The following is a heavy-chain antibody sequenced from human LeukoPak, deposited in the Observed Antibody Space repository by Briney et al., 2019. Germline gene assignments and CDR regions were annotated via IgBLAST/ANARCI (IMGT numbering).Heavy chain of an antibody. J-gene: IGHJ3*02. D-gene: IGHD3-16*01. CDR1: GFTFSSYA. V-gene: IGHV3-30*04. CDR3: ARDSKAYYDYVWGIYAFDI. Sequence: GGSLRLSCAASGFTFSSYAMHWVRQAPGKGLEWVAVISYDGSNKYYADSVKGRFTISRDNSKNMLYLQMNSLRAEDTAVYYCARDSKAYYDYVWGIYAFDIWGQGTMVTVSS. CDR2: ISYDGSNK.